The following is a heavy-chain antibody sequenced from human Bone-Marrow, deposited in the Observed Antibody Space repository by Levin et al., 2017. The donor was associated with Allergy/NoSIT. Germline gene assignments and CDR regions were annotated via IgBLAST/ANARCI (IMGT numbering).Heavy chain of an antibody. D-gene: IGHD3-10*01. CDR1: GFSLNSQA. V-gene: IGHV3-64D*06. CDR3: VQGPTMLSFWESFEGTDVFDI. J-gene: IGHJ3*02. Sequence: GGSLRLSCSASGFSLNSQALHWVRQAPGKGLEHVSSVDNNGGRTFYADSVKGRFTVSRDTSKNTLYLQMSSLRTEDTAVYCCVQGPTMLSFWESFEGTDVFDIWGRGTMVTVSS. CDR2: VDNNGGRT.